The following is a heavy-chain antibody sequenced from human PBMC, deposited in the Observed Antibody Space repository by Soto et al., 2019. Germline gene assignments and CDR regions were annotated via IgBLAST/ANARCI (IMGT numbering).Heavy chain of an antibody. D-gene: IGHD2-8*02. J-gene: IGHJ4*02. CDR3: ARGMTPPGAPAWYYFDS. CDR1: GASITGSSY. Sequence: QVQLQESGPGLMKPSETLSLTCTVSGASITGSSYWSWIRQPAGKGLEWIGRFSLSGTTSYNPSLRSRVTMSADVSKNQFSLRLTSVTAADTALYYCARGMTPPGAPAWYYFDSWGLGTLVTVSS. V-gene: IGHV4-4*07. CDR2: FSLSGTT.